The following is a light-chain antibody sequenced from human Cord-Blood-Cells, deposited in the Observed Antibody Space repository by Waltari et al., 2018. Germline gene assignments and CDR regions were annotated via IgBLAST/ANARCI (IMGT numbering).Light chain of an antibody. CDR2: GAS. Sequence: EIVLTQSPGTLSLSPGERATISCRASQSVSSSYLAWYQQKPGQAPRLLIDGASSRATGIPDRFSGSGSGTDFTLTISRLEPEDFAVYYCQQYGSSLYTFGQGTKLEIK. J-gene: IGKJ2*01. CDR1: QSVSSSY. V-gene: IGKV3-20*01. CDR3: QQYGSSLYT.